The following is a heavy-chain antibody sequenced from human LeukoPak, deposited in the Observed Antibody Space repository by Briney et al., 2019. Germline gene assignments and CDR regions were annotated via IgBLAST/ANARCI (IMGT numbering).Heavy chain of an antibody. CDR3: ARNCSGGSCYAPGYFDL. CDR1: GFTFSSYT. D-gene: IGHD2-15*01. CDR2: ITSSSSYI. J-gene: IGHJ2*01. V-gene: IGHV3-21*01. Sequence: GGSLRLSCAASGFTFSSYTMNWVRQAPGKGLEWVSSITSSSSYIYYAGSVKGRFTIYRDNAKNSLYLQMNSLRAEDTAVYYCARNCSGGSCYAPGYFDLWGRGTLVTVSS.